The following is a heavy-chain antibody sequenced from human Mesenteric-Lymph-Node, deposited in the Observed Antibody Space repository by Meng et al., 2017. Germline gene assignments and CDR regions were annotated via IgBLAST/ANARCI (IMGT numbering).Heavy chain of an antibody. V-gene: IGHV3-49*04. Sequence: GESLKISCAASGFTFSSYEMNWVRQAPGKGLEWVGFTRNQAYGGSTQYAASVKDRFTISRDDSKSIAYLQMNSLKTEDTAVYYCTRVPDEQLGRYYFDYWGQGTLVTVSS. CDR2: TRNQAYGGST. CDR1: GFTFSSYE. J-gene: IGHJ4*02. D-gene: IGHD6-6*01. CDR3: TRVPDEQLGRYYFDY.